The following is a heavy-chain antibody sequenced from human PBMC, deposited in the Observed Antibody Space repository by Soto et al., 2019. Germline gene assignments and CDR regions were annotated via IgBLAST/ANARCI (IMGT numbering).Heavy chain of an antibody. J-gene: IGHJ4*02. V-gene: IGHV4-38-2*02. CDR3: ARLTVSDYYDSSGYYFDY. D-gene: IGHD3-22*01. Sequence: SEPMCLTYSVSGYSIRSGGYWGWIRQPPGKGLEWIGSIYHSGSTYYNPSLKSRVTISVDTSKNQFSLKLSSVTAADTAVYYCARLTVSDYYDSSGYYFDYWGQGTLVTVSS. CDR1: GYSIRSGGY. CDR2: IYHSGST.